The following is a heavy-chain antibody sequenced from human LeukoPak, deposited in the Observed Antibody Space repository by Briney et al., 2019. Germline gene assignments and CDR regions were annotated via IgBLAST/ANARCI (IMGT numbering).Heavy chain of an antibody. V-gene: IGHV4-39*01. CDR1: GGSIISSSDY. J-gene: IGHJ3*02. Sequence: SETLSLTCSVSGGSIISSSDYWGWIRQPPGKGLEWIGSIHYSGSTYYNTSLKSRVTISVDTSKNQFSLKLSSVTAADTAVYYCASPSIVGATGRRNDAFDIWGQGTMVA. D-gene: IGHD1-26*01. CDR2: IHYSGST. CDR3: ASPSIVGATGRRNDAFDI.